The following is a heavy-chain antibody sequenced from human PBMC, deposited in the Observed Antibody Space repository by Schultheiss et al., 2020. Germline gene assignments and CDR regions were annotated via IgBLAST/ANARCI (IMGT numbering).Heavy chain of an antibody. CDR3: AREARYGSGSYLDPFDY. D-gene: IGHD3-10*01. Sequence: GGSLRLSCAASGFTFSSYGMHWVRQAPGKGLEWVSGISWNSGSIGYADSVKGRFTISRDNSKNTLYLQMNSLRAEDTAVYYCAREARYGSGSYLDPFDYWGQGTLVTVSS. CDR1: GFTFSSYG. CDR2: ISWNSGSI. J-gene: IGHJ4*02. V-gene: IGHV3-NL1*01.